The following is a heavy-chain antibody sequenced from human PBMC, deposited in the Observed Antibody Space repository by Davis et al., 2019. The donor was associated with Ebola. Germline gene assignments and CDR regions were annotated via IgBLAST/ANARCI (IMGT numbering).Heavy chain of an antibody. J-gene: IGHJ4*02. CDR2: ISWNSGSI. D-gene: IGHD6-19*01. CDR3: AKEGSRIAVAALDY. V-gene: IGHV3-9*01. CDR1: GFTFDDYA. Sequence: GGSLRLSCAASGFTFDDYAMHWVRHAPGKGLEWVSGISWNSGSIGYADSVKGRFTISRDNAKNSLYLQMNSLRAEDTALYYCAKEGSRIAVAALDYWGQGTLVTVSS.